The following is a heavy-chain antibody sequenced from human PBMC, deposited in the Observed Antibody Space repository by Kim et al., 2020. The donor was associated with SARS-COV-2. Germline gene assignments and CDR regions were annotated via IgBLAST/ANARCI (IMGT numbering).Heavy chain of an antibody. CDR3: ARNNSGYN. CDR1: GYTFTGYY. CDR2: INPNSGGT. Sequence: ASVKVSCKASGYTFTGYYIHWVRQAPGQGLEWMGWINPNSGGTNYAQKFQGRVTMTRDTSISTAYMELSRLTSDDTAVYYWARNNSGYNWGQGTLVTVSS. J-gene: IGHJ4*02. V-gene: IGHV1-2*02. D-gene: IGHD3-22*01.